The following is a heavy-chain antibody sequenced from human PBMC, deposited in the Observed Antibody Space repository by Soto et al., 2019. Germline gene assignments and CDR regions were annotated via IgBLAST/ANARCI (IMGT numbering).Heavy chain of an antibody. CDR1: GDTISTDY. V-gene: IGHV4-59*08. Sequence: SETLSLTCTVSGDTISTDYWSWIRQSPGKGLEWIGFIYYGGSTNYNPSLKSRVTISVDTPKNQFSLKLSSVTAADTAVYYCAKNWNWGSLVHWGQGTLVTVSS. D-gene: IGHD7-27*01. CDR2: IYYGGST. CDR3: AKNWNWGSLVH. J-gene: IGHJ4*02.